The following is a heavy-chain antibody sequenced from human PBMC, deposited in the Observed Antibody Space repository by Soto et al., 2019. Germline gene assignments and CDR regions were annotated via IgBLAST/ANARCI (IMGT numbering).Heavy chain of an antibody. J-gene: IGHJ4*02. CDR1: SLSTVSMC. V-gene: IGHV2-70*12. CDR2: IDWEDEK. CDR3: ARLRVDSGGYHFDI. D-gene: IGHD2-21*01. Sequence: SLSTVSMCVSWIRQTPGKALEYLALIDWEDEKFYSASLKTRLTISKDTSKNQVVLTMTGMDPADTATYYCARLRVDSGGYHFDIWGQGTLVTVSS.